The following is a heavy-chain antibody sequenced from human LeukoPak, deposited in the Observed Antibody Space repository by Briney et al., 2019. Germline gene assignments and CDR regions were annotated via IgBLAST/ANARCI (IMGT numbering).Heavy chain of an antibody. D-gene: IGHD1-1*01. CDR2: IRSNGDTT. CDR3: AKGQELDDGVFDS. Sequence: GGSLRLSCTASGFTFSSLAMTWVREAPGKGLEWVSTIRSNGDTTYNADSVKGRFTISRDNSKNTLYLELNSLRVEDTATFYCAKGQELDDGVFDSWGQGTMVTVSS. CDR1: GFTFSSLA. V-gene: IGHV3-23*01. J-gene: IGHJ4*02.